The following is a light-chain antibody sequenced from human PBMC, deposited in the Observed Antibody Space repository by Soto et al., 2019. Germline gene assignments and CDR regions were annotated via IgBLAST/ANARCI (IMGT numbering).Light chain of an antibody. CDR3: QKYNSAPLT. CDR2: AAS. J-gene: IGKJ5*01. Sequence: DIQMTQSPSSLSASVGDRVTITCRASPGIINYLAWYQQKPGKVPKLLIYAASTLQSVVPSRFSVSGSGTEFTLTISSLQPEDVATYYCQKYNSAPLTFGQGTRLEIK. V-gene: IGKV1-27*01. CDR1: PGIINY.